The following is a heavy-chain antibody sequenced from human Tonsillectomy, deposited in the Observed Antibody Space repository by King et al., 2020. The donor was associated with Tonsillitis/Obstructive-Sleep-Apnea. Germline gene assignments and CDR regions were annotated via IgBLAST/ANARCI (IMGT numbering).Heavy chain of an antibody. Sequence: VQLVESGGGVVQPGRSLRLSCAASGFTFSSYAMHWVRQAPGKGLEWVAVISYDGSNEYYADSVKGRFTISRDNPKNTLYLQMNSLRAEDTAVYYCARAQGGGGSYWLGHKDKGLDYWGQGTLVTVSS. CDR1: GFTFSSYA. CDR2: ISYDGSNE. V-gene: IGHV3-30*04. J-gene: IGHJ4*02. CDR3: ARAQGGGGSYWLGHKDKGLDY. D-gene: IGHD1-26*01.